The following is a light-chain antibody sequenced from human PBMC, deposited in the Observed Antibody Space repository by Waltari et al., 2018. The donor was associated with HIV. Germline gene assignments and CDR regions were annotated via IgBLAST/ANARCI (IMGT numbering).Light chain of an antibody. CDR1: QSVSTF. CDR3: QQRSNWLT. J-gene: IGKJ4*01. Sequence: EMVLTQSPATLSFSPGERATLSFRASQSVSTFLAWYQQKPGRAPRLLFYDASNRATGIPARCSGSGSGTDFTLTISSLEPEDFAVYSCQQRSNWLTFGGGTKVEIK. CDR2: DAS. V-gene: IGKV3-11*01.